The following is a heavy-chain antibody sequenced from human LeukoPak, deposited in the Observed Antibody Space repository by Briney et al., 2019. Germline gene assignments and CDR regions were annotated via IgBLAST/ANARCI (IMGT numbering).Heavy chain of an antibody. V-gene: IGHV6-1*01. CDR2: TYYRSKWYN. CDR3: ARVARITMIVVVITDDAFDI. CDR1: GDSVSSNSAA. D-gene: IGHD3-22*01. J-gene: IGHJ3*02. Sequence: SQTLSLTCAISGDSVSSNSAAWNWIRQSPSRGLEWLGRTYYRSKWYNDYAVSVKSRITINPDTSKNQFSLKLSSVTAADTAVYYCARVARITMIVVVITDDAFDIWGQGTMVTVSS.